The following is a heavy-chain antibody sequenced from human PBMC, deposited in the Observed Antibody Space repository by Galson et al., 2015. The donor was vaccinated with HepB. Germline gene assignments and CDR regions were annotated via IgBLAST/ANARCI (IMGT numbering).Heavy chain of an antibody. Sequence: SLRLSCAASGFTFSSYAMSWVRQAPGKGLEWVSVIYSGGNTYYADSVKGRFTFSRDNSKNTLYLQMNSLRVEDTAVYYCARQIGNSYYFDCWGQGTLVTVSS. D-gene: IGHD4-23*01. CDR3: ARQIGNSYYFDC. J-gene: IGHJ4*02. V-gene: IGHV3-66*04. CDR1: GFTFSSYA. CDR2: IYSGGNT.